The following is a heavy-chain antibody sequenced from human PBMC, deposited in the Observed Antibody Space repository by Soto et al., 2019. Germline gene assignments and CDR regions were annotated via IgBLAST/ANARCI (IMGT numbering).Heavy chain of an antibody. CDR2: IYYSGST. V-gene: IGHV4-59*01. Sequence: SETLSLTCTVSGGSISSYYWSWIRQPPGKGLEWIGYIYYSGSTNYNPSLKSRVTISVDTSKNQFSLKLSSVTAADTAVYYCARVRPGTYSSSSVFDYWGQRTLVTVSS. J-gene: IGHJ4*02. CDR1: GGSISSYY. CDR3: ARVRPGTYSSSSVFDY. D-gene: IGHD6-6*01.